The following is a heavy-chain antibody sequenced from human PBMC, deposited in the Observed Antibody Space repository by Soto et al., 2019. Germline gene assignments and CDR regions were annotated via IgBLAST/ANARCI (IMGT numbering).Heavy chain of an antibody. CDR1: GGSISSYY. Sequence: PSETLSLTCTVSGGSISSYYWSWFRQPPGQGLEWVGYIYYTGTTTYNPSLKSRVTISVDTSKNQFSLKLSSVTAADTAVYYCARGYYYGSGSYFYYFDYWGQGTLVTVSS. CDR2: IYYTGTT. J-gene: IGHJ4*02. D-gene: IGHD3-10*01. V-gene: IGHV4-59*01. CDR3: ARGYYYGSGSYFYYFDY.